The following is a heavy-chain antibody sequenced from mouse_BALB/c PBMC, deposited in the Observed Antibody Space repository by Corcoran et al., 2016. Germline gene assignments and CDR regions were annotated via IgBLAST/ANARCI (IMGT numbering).Heavy chain of an antibody. D-gene: IGHD3-1*01. CDR2: IDPENGNT. J-gene: IGHJ2*01. CDR1: GFNIKDYY. V-gene: IGHV14-1*02. CDR3: ARSGSFDY. Sequence: EVQLQQSGAELVRPGALVKLSCKASGFNIKDYYMHWVKQRPEQGLEWIGWIDPENGNTIYDPKFQGKASITADTSSNTAYLKLSSLTSEDTAVYYCARSGSFDYWGQGTTLTVSS.